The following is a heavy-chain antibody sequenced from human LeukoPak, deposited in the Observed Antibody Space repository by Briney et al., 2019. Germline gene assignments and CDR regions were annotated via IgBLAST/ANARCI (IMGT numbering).Heavy chain of an antibody. D-gene: IGHD3-22*01. CDR2: IYYSGSA. Sequence: SETLSLTCTVSGGSISSSRYYWGWIRQPPGKGLEWIGSIYYSGSAYYNPSLKSRVTISVDTSKNQFSLKLSSVTAADTAVYYCARTDSRYNWFDPWGQGTLVTVSS. CDR1: GGSISSSRYY. V-gene: IGHV4-39*07. J-gene: IGHJ5*02. CDR3: ARTDSRYNWFDP.